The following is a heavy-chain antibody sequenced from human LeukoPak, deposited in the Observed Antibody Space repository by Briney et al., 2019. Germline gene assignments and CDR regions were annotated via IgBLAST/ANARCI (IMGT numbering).Heavy chain of an antibody. CDR1: GFSFSRYS. Sequence: PGGSLRLSCAASGFSFSRYSMNWVRQAPGKGLEWVSSITPSSTHIQYAESLKGRFTISRDNAKNSLYLQMNSLRAEDTAVYYCARVRGSSSWYVEGYYYYYMDVWGKGTTVTVSS. J-gene: IGHJ6*03. CDR2: ITPSSTHI. V-gene: IGHV3-21*01. D-gene: IGHD6-13*01. CDR3: ARVRGSSSWYVEGYYYYYMDV.